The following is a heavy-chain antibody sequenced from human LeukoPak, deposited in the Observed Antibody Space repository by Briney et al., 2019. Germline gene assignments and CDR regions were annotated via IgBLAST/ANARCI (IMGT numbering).Heavy chain of an antibody. CDR2: ISSSSSYI. D-gene: IGHD3-3*01. CDR1: GFTFSSYS. CDR3: ARDGITIFGVVRFDY. Sequence: GGSLRLSCAASGFTFSSYSMNWVRQAPGKGLEWVSSISSSSSYIYYADSVKGRFTISRDNPKNSLYLQMNSLRAEATAVYYCARDGITIFGVVRFDYWGQGTLVTVSS. J-gene: IGHJ4*02. V-gene: IGHV3-21*01.